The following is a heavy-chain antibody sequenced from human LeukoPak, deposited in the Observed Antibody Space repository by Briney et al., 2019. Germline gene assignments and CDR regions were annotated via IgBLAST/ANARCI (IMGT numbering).Heavy chain of an antibody. V-gene: IGHV4-59*01. D-gene: IGHD2-2*01. CDR1: GGSISSYY. J-gene: IGHJ4*02. Sequence: SETLSLTCTVSGGSISSYYWSWIRQPPGKGLEWIGYIYYSGSTNYNPSLKSRVTISVDTSKNQFSLKLSSVTAADTAVYYCARMSYCSSTSCPHYFDYWGQGTLVTVSS. CDR3: ARMSYCSSTSCPHYFDY. CDR2: IYYSGST.